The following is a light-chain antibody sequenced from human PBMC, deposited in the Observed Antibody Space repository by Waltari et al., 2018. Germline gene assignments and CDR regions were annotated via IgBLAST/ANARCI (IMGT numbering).Light chain of an antibody. Sequence: QSVLTQPPSASGTPGQRVTISCSGSRSNLGSNYVYWYQQLPGTAPKLLIYRNYQRPSGVPDRFSGSKAGTSASLAISGLRSEDEADYYCAAWDDSLSGRVFGGGTKVTVL. J-gene: IGLJ3*02. CDR2: RNY. CDR3: AAWDDSLSGRV. V-gene: IGLV1-47*01. CDR1: RSNLGSNY.